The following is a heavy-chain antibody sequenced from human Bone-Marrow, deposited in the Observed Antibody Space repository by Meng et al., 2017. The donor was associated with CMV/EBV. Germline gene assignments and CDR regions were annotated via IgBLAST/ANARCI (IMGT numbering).Heavy chain of an antibody. CDR1: GFTFSSYS. J-gene: IGHJ4*02. V-gene: IGHV3-48*04. D-gene: IGHD6-19*01. CDR3: STSLRWLSLPLDY. CDR2: ISSSSSTI. Sequence: GGSLRLSCAASGFTFSSYSMNWVRQAPGKGLEWVSYISSSSSTIYYADSVRGRFTISRDNAKNSLYLQMNSLRAEDTAVYYCSTSLRWLSLPLDYWGQGTLVTVSS.